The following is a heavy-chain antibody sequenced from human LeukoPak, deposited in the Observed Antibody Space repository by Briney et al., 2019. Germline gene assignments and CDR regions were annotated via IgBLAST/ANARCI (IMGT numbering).Heavy chain of an antibody. V-gene: IGHV4-38-2*01. D-gene: IGHD2/OR15-2a*01. Sequence: SETLSLTCLVSGDSISSDYYWGWIRQSPGKGLEWIGSIHHSGNTNYNPSLKSRVTISVDTSKNQFSLKLSSVTAADTAVYYCARRRMRYYFDYWGQGTLVTVSS. CDR2: IHHSGNT. CDR3: ARRRMRYYFDY. CDR1: GDSISSDYY. J-gene: IGHJ4*02.